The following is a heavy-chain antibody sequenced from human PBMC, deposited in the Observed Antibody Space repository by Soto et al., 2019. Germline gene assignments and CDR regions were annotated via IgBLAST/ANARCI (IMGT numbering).Heavy chain of an antibody. V-gene: IGHV3-7*01. CDR2: TNQDGSEK. CDR1: ESTVSRDW. Sequence: EVHLVESGGGLVQTGGSLRLSCAISESTVSRDWMNWVRQAPGKGLEWVAHTNQDGSEKYYADSVKGRFTISRDKAKKSLYLQMNGLRAGDTAMYYCSGGVGDAFWGQGTLVTVSS. D-gene: IGHD1-26*01. CDR3: SGGVGDAF. J-gene: IGHJ4*02.